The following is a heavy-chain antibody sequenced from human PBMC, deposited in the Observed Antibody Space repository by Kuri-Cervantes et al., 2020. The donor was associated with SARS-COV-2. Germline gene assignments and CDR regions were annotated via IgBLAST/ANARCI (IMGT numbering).Heavy chain of an antibody. CDR3: ARVRKITGATPDY. CDR2: ISAHNGNT. CDR1: GYTFTSYG. D-gene: IGHD1-7*01. Sequence: ASVKVSCKASGYTFTSYGITWVRQAPGQGLEWMGWISAHNGNTNYAQKLQGRVTMTTDTSTSKAYMERRSLRTDDTAVYYCARVRKITGATPDYWGQGTLVTVSS. V-gene: IGHV1-18*04. J-gene: IGHJ4*02.